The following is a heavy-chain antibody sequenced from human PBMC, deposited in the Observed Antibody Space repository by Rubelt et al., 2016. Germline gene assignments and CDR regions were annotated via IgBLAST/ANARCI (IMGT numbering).Heavy chain of an antibody. V-gene: IGHV5-51*01. CDR3: ARLHYYDSSGHFDY. Sequence: EVQLVQSGAEVKKPGESLKISCKGSEYSFTSYWIGWVRQMPGKGLEWMGIIYPGDSDSRYSPSFQGQVTIYADKSINTAYLQWRSLKASYTAMYYWARLHYYDSSGHFDYWGQGTLVTVSS. J-gene: IGHJ4*02. CDR1: EYSFTSYW. CDR2: IYPGDSDS. D-gene: IGHD3-22*01.